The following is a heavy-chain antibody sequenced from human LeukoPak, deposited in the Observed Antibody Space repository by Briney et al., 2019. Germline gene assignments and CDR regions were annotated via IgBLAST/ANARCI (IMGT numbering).Heavy chain of an antibody. V-gene: IGHV4-39*02. D-gene: IGHD4-23*01. J-gene: IGHJ2*01. CDR1: GGSISSDNYY. CDR2: IYNSGST. CDR3: ARDGLFMGNSWQNWYFDL. Sequence: SETLSLTCTVSGGSISSDNYYWGWIRQPPGKGLEWIGSIYNSGSTYYNPSLKSRVTISVDTSKNQFSVKLSSVTAADTAVYYCARDGLFMGNSWQNWYFDLWGRGTLVTVSS.